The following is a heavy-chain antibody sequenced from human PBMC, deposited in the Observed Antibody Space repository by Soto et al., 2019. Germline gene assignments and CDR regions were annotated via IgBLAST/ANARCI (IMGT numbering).Heavy chain of an antibody. CDR3: AVCLYGYGGHSYPFDY. J-gene: IGHJ4*02. CDR2: ISSSSSYI. Sequence: PGGSLRLSCAASGFTFSSYNMNWVRQAPGKGLEWVSSISSSSSYIYYADSVKGRFTISRDNAKNSLYLQMNSLRAEDTAVYYSAVCLYGYGGHSYPFDYWGQGTLVTGSS. V-gene: IGHV3-21*01. D-gene: IGHD5-12*01. CDR1: GFTFSSYN.